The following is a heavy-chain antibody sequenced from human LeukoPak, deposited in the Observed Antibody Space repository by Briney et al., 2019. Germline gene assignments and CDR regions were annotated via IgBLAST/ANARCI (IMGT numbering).Heavy chain of an antibody. J-gene: IGHJ4*02. CDR1: GFTFSLYA. CDR3: ARGGSGHDFDY. V-gene: IGHV3-23*01. CDR2: VSGSGAGT. Sequence: GGSLRLSCAASGFTFSLYAMSWVRQAPGKGLEWVSAVSGSGAGTYYADLVKGRFTITRDNAKNSLYLQMNSLRAEDTAVYYCARGGSGHDFDYWGQGTLVTVSS. D-gene: IGHD2-15*01.